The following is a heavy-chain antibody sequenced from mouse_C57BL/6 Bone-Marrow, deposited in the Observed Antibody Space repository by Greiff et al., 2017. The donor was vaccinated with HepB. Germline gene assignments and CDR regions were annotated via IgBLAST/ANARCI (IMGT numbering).Heavy chain of an antibody. V-gene: IGHV1-59*01. J-gene: IGHJ2*01. D-gene: IGHD2-1*01. CDR2: IDPSDSYT. CDR1: GYTFTSYW. CDR3: ARDYYGNYYYFDY. Sequence: QVQLQQPGAELVRPGTSVKLSCKASGYTFTSYWMHWVKQRPGQGLEWIGVIDPSDSYTNYNQKFKGKATLTVDTSSSTAYMQLSSLTSEDSAVYYCARDYYGNYYYFDYWGQGTTLTVSS.